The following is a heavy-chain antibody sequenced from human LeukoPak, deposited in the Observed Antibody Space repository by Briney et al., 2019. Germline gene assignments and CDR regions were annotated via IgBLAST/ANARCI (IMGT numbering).Heavy chain of an antibody. D-gene: IGHD3-9*01. V-gene: IGHV3-48*01. CDR1: GFTFSSYS. J-gene: IGHJ4*02. CDR2: ISSSSSTI. Sequence: GGSLRLSCAASGFTFSSYSMNWVRQAPGKGLEWVSYISSSSSTIYYADSVKGRFTISRYNAKNSLYLQMNSLRAEDTAVYYCARLGQLRYFDWLSGDYWGQGTLVTVSS. CDR3: ARLGQLRYFDWLSGDY.